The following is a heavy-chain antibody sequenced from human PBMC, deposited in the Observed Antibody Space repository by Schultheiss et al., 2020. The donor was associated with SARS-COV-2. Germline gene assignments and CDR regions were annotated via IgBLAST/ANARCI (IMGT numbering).Heavy chain of an antibody. CDR1: GFTFSSYE. J-gene: IGHJ4*02. CDR3: AREPPYDFWSGNYSEGFDY. CDR2: ISSSGSTI. D-gene: IGHD3-3*01. V-gene: IGHV3-48*03. Sequence: GGSLRLSCAASGFTFSSYEMNWVRQAPGKGLEWVSYISSSGSTIYYADSVKGRFTISRDNSKNTLYLQMNSLRAEDTAVYFCAREPPYDFWSGNYSEGFDYWGQGTLVTVSS.